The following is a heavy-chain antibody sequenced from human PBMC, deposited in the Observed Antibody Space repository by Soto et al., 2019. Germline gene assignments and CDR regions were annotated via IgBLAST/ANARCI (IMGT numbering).Heavy chain of an antibody. CDR1: VGSGSVYY. CDR2: IYASGSP. V-gene: IGHV4-59*02. CDR3: ARGVGSSPPQY. D-gene: IGHD1-26*01. Sequence: SETLSLSCTISVGSGSVYYWSWIRQSTGQGLEWIGYIYASGSPYYNPSLRSRVTISADTSKNQISLKLTSPTAADTAVYYCARGVGSSPPQYWGRGTLVTVSS. J-gene: IGHJ4*02.